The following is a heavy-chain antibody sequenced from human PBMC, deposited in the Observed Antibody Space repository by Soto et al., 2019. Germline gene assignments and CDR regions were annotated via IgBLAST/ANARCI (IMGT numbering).Heavy chain of an antibody. CDR2: IYHAGSP. J-gene: IGHJ3*01. CDR1: GDSISSSSW. CDR3: ARGLSFRGDFDV. D-gene: IGHD2-21*02. Sequence: HLQESGPGLVKPSGTLSLTCDVSGDSISSSSWWTWVRQSPGKGLEWIGEIYHAGSPNYNPSFQSRVTILADKSKNHFSLRLTSVTAVDTAIYYCARGLSFRGDFDVWGQGTTVTVSS. V-gene: IGHV4-4*02.